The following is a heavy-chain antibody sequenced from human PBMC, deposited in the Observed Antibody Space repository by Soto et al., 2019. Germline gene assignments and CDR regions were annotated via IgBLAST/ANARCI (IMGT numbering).Heavy chain of an antibody. J-gene: IGHJ4*02. D-gene: IGHD6-19*01. CDR2: ISYDGSNQ. CDR3: AKDKASVQGSFAS. CDR1: GFTFNIYG. Sequence: VKLVESGGGVVQPGGSLRLSCAASGFTFNIYGMHWVRQAPDKGLEWVALISYDGSNQYYADSVKGRFTISRDNSKNTLFLQMNSLRADDTAVYYCAKDKASVQGSFASWGQGTLVTVSS. V-gene: IGHV3-30*18.